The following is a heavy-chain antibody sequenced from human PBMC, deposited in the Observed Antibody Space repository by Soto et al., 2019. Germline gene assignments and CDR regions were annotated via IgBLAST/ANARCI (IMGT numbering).Heavy chain of an antibody. CDR2: ISSSGSTI. V-gene: IGHV3-11*01. CDR1: GFTFSDYY. J-gene: IGHJ6*02. CDR3: ARMGTGDIVVVPAASYYYGMDV. D-gene: IGHD2-2*01. Sequence: QVQLVESGGGLVKPGGSLRLSCAASGFTFSDYYMSWIRQAPGKGLEGVSYISSSGSTIYYADSVKGRFTISRDNAKNSLYLQMNSLRAEDTAVYYCARMGTGDIVVVPAASYYYGMDVWGQGTTVTVSS.